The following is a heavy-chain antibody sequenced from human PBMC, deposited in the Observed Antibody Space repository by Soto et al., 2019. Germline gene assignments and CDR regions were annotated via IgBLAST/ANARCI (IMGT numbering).Heavy chain of an antibody. CDR2: IYHTGDT. CDR1: SGPSRSHN. J-gene: IGHJ6*02. Sequence: QVQLQQSGPGLVKPSETLSLTCTVSSGPSRSHNWGWIRQPPGWGLEWIGYIYHTGDTSYNPSLSSRVTISADTSTNHISLTLRSVTAADTAVYYCVRQGIGDLHGLVDVWGQGTRVSVSS. D-gene: IGHD3-10*01. V-gene: IGHV4-59*08. CDR3: VRQGIGDLHGLVDV.